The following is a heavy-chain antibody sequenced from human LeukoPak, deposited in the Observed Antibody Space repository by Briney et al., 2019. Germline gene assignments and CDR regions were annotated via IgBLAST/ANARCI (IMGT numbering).Heavy chain of an antibody. D-gene: IGHD1-1*01. CDR1: GFTFSSYG. J-gene: IGHJ4*02. CDR2: IWYDGSNK. Sequence: PGGSLRLSCAASGFTFSSYGMHWVRQAPGKGLEWVAVIWYDGSNKYYADSVKGRFTISRDNSKNTLYLQMNSLRAEDTAVYYCARDQAGVHQDRWGQGTLVTVSS. CDR3: ARDQAGVHQDR. V-gene: IGHV3-33*01.